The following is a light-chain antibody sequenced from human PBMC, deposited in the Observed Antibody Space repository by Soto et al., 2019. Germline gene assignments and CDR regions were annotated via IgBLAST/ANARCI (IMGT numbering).Light chain of an antibody. V-gene: IGKV3-11*01. CDR2: DAS. CDR1: QSVSSY. Sequence: EIVLTQSPPTLSLSPGERATLSCRASQSVSSYLAWYQQKPGQAPRLLIYDASNRATGIPARFSGSGSGTDFTLTISSLEPEDFAVYYCQQYGSSPTFGQGTRLEIK. CDR3: QQYGSSPT. J-gene: IGKJ5*01.